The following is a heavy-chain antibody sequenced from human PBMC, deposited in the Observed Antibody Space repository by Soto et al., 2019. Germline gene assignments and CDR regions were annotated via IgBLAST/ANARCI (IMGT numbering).Heavy chain of an antibody. CDR1: GYSFTTYG. J-gene: IGHJ6*02. V-gene: IGHV1-18*01. CDR2: ISGYNGNT. Sequence: QVQLVQSRGEVKKPGASVKVSCKTSGYSFTTYGISWVRQAPGQGLEWMGWISGYNGNTNYAQKLQGRVTMTTDTSTSTAYMELRSLRSDDTAVYYCERGGPAPYYYYGMDVWGQGSTVTVSS. CDR3: ERGGPAPYYYYGMDV.